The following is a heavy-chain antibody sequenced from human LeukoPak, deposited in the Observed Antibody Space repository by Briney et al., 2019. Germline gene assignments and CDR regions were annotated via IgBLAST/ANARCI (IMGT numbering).Heavy chain of an antibody. CDR3: ARTRSKTITMVLDY. CDR1: GGSFSGYY. CDR2: INHSGST. J-gene: IGHJ4*02. Sequence: SETLSLTCAVYGGSFSGYYWSWIRQPPGKGLEWIGEINHSGSTNYNPSLKSRVTISVDTSKNQFSLKLSPVTAADTAVYYCARTRSKTITMVLDYWGQGTLVTVSS. D-gene: IGHD3-10*01. V-gene: IGHV4-34*01.